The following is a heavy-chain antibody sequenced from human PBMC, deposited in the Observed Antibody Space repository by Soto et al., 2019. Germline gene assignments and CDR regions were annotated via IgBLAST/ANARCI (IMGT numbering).Heavy chain of an antibody. CDR2: ISYDGSNK. Sequence: PGGSLRLSCAASGFTFSSYGMHWVRQAPGKGLEWVAVISYDGSNKYYADSVKGRFTISRDNSKNTLYLQMNSLRAEDTAVYYCAKDKKRWLGGATLPWFDPWGQGTLVTVS. CDR1: GFTFSSYG. V-gene: IGHV3-30*18. CDR3: AKDKKRWLGGATLPWFDP. D-gene: IGHD1-26*01. J-gene: IGHJ5*02.